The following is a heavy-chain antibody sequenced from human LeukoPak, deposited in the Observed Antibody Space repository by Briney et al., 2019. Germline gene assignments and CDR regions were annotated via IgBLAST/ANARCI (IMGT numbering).Heavy chain of an antibody. V-gene: IGHV3-30-3*01. D-gene: IGHD3-16*02. CDR2: ISYDGSNK. CDR1: GFTFSSYA. Sequence: GRSLRLSCAASGFTFSSYAMHWVRQAPGKGLEWVAVISYDGSNKYYADSVKGRFTISRDNSKNTLYLHMNSLRAEDTAVYYCAREFIGYYFDYWGQGTLVTVSS. CDR3: AREFIGYYFDY. J-gene: IGHJ4*02.